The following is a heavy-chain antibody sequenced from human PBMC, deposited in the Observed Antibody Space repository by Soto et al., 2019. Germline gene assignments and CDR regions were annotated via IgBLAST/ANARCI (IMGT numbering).Heavy chain of an antibody. CDR3: ARALGAWGGYCFEY. CDR1: GFSLNTYGVG. V-gene: IGHV2-5*02. D-gene: IGHD3-16*01. J-gene: IGHJ4*02. CDR2: IYWDNDK. Sequence: QITLKESGPTLVKPTQTLTLTCTVSGFSLNTYGVGVGWIRQPPGKALEWFALIYWDNDKRYNPYLKSRLTTTKDTCKSPPVLTMTNMDPVDTVTYYFARALGAWGGYCFEYWGQRPLVTVSS.